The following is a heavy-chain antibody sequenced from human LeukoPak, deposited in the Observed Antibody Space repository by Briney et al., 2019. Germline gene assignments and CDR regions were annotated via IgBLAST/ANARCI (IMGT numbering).Heavy chain of an antibody. V-gene: IGHV3-11*01. D-gene: IGHD3-16*01. CDR3: AREGGDWGEGYFDY. CDR2: ISDSADTI. CDR1: GFTFSDSY. Sequence: GGSLRLSCAASGFTFSDSYMSWIRQVPGKGLEWISYISDSADTIYYADSVKGRFTISRANAKNSLYLQMNSLRAEDTAVYYCAREGGDWGEGYFDYWGQGTLVTVSS. J-gene: IGHJ4*02.